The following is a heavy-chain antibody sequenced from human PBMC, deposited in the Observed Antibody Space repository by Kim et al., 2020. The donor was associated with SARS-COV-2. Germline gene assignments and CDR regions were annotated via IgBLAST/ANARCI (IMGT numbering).Heavy chain of an antibody. J-gene: IGHJ4*01. V-gene: IGHV4-39*01. CDR1: GGSISSSSYY. D-gene: IGHD3-10*01. CDR3: ARQINYRGFGELFDY. CDR2: IYYSGST. Sequence: SETLSLTCTVSGGSISSSSYYWGWIRQPPGKGLEWIGSIYYSGSTYYNPSLKSRVTISVDTSKNQFSLKLSSVTAADTAVYYCARQINYRGFGELFDYWG.